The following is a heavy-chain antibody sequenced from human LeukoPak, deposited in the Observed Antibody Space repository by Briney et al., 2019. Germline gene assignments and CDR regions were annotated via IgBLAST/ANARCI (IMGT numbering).Heavy chain of an antibody. CDR1: GFTFSNYW. CDR2: INSDASLT. CDR3: ARVTAVDGTSVGVDA. J-gene: IGHJ4*02. Sequence: TGRSLRLSCAASGFTFSNYWMHWVRQTPGKGLVWVSRINSDASLTTYADSVKGRFTISRDNAKNTLYLQMNSLRAEDTAVYYCARVTAVDGTSVGVDAWGQGILVSVSS. V-gene: IGHV3-74*01. D-gene: IGHD6-19*01.